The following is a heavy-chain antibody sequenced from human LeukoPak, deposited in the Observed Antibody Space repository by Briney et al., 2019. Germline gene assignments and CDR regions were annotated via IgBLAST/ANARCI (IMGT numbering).Heavy chain of an antibody. CDR3: AREGHSSFDY. D-gene: IGHD6-13*01. V-gene: IGHV3-21*01. J-gene: IGHJ4*02. CDR2: IHSSSGYM. Sequence: GGSLRLSCAVSGFTVSSSYMSWVRQAPGKGLEWVSSIHSSSGYMYYADSVKGRFTISRDNAKNSLHLQMNSLRAEDSAVYYCAREGHSSFDYWGQGTLVTVSS. CDR1: GFTVSSSY.